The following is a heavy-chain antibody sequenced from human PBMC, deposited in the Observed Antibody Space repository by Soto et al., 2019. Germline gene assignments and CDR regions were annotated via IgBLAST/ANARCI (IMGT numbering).Heavy chain of an antibody. J-gene: IGHJ4*02. Sequence: EVQLVESGGGLVQPGRSLRLSCAASGFTFDDYAMHWVRQAPGKGLEWVSGISWNSGSIGYADSVKGRFTISRDNAQNSLYLQMNSLRAEDTGLYYCAKDRGEVDGYIDYWGQGTLVTVSS. CDR1: GFTFDDYA. CDR3: AKDRGEVDGYIDY. V-gene: IGHV3-9*01. D-gene: IGHD5-12*01. CDR2: ISWNSGSI.